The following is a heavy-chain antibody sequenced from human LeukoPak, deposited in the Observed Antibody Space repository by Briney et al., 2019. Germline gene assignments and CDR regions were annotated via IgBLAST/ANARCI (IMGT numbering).Heavy chain of an antibody. CDR3: AKELVVPAADYYYYGMDV. Sequence: GGSLRLSCAASGFTFSSYAMSRVRQASGKGLEWVSATSGSGGSTYYADSVKGRFTISRDNSKNTLYLQMNSLRAEDTAVYYCAKELVVPAADYYYYGMDVWGQGTTVTVSS. CDR2: TSGSGGST. V-gene: IGHV3-23*01. D-gene: IGHD2-2*01. CDR1: GFTFSSYA. J-gene: IGHJ6*02.